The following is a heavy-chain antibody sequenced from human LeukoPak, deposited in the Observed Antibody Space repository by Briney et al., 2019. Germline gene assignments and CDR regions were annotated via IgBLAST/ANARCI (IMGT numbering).Heavy chain of an antibody. Sequence: PSDTLSLICTVSGGSISSRSYYGGWIRQPPGKGLEWIGSIYYSGSTYYNPSLKSRVTLSVDTSKNQSSLKLSSVTAADTAVYYCATRGGGRGIAAAGDFDYWGQGILVTVSS. CDR3: ATRGGGRGIAAAGDFDY. CDR1: GGSISSRSYY. D-gene: IGHD6-13*01. J-gene: IGHJ4*02. V-gene: IGHV4-39*07. CDR2: IYYSGST.